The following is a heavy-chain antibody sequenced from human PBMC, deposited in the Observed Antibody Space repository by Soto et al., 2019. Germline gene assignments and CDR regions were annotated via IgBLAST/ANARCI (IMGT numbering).Heavy chain of an antibody. D-gene: IGHD1-1*01. CDR1: GFNVSISY. CDR2: IYSDGYT. CDR3: ARDGVSSTDYTWNYGTYFDY. Sequence: GGSLRLSCAASGFNVSISYMSWVRQVPGKGLEWVSIIYSDGYTYYAASVKGRFTISRDNFKNTLYLQMNSLRPDDTAMYYCARDGVSSTDYTWNYGTYFDYWGPGALVTVSS. J-gene: IGHJ4*02. V-gene: IGHV3-66*01.